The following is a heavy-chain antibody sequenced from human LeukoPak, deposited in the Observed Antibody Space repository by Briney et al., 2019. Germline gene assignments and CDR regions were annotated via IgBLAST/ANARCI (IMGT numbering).Heavy chain of an antibody. CDR3: ARVPGWLQLEFDY. J-gene: IGHJ4*02. Sequence: ASVKVSCKASGYTFTSSGISCVLQSSGQELVWMVWISAYNGNPNYAQKLQGRVTMTTDTSTSTAYMELRSLRSDDTAVYYCARVPGWLQLEFDYWGQGTLVTVSS. V-gene: IGHV1-18*01. CDR2: ISAYNGNP. CDR1: GYTFTSSG. D-gene: IGHD5-24*01.